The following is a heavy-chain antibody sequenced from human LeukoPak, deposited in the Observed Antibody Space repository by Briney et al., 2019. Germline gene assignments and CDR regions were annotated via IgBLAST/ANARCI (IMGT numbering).Heavy chain of an antibody. V-gene: IGHV4-34*01. CDR2: INHSGST. D-gene: IGHD1-1*01. Sequence: SETLSLTCAVYGGSFSGYYWSWIRQPPGKGLEWIGEINHSGSTNYNPSLKSRVTISVDTSKNQFSLKLSSVTAADTAAYYCARGAAERPIDYWGQGTLVTVSS. CDR1: GGSFSGYY. J-gene: IGHJ4*02. CDR3: ARGAAERPIDY.